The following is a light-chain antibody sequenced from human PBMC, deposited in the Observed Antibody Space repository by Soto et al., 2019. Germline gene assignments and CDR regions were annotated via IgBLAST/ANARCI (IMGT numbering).Light chain of an antibody. CDR1: QDIDIY. V-gene: IGKV1-39*01. J-gene: IGKJ2*01. CDR3: QQSYRTPYT. Sequence: TQMTQSPSSLSASVGDRVIITCRASQDIDIYLSWYQQKPGKVPKLLIYDKSTLRSDVPSRFSGSGSGTDFTLTINNLQPEDFATYYCQQSYRTPYTFGQGTKV. CDR2: DKS.